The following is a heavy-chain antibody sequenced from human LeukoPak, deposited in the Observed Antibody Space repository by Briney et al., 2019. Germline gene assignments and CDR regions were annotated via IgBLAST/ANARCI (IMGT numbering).Heavy chain of an antibody. CDR3: AKDGQYGDYGEFYFDY. Sequence: PGGSLRLSCAATGFTFSSYAMNWVRQAPGKGLEWVSTISGSGSSTFYADSVKGRFTLSRDNSKNTLYLQMNSLRAEDTAVYYCAKDGQYGDYGEFYFDYWGQGTLVTVSS. CDR1: GFTFSSYA. J-gene: IGHJ4*02. D-gene: IGHD4-17*01. CDR2: ISGSGSST. V-gene: IGHV3-23*01.